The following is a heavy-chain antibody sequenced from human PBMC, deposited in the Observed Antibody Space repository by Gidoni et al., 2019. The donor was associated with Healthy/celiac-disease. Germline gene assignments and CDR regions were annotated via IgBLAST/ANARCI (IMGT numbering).Heavy chain of an antibody. D-gene: IGHD2-15*01. V-gene: IGHV4-34*01. CDR2: INHSVST. Sequence: QVQLQQWGAGLLKPSETLSLPCAVYGGSFSGDYWTWIRQPPGKGLEWIGEINHSVSTNYNPSLKSRVTISVDTSKNQFSLKLSSVTAADTAVYYCARGGPKKYCSGGSCYSYYFDYWGQGTLVTVSS. CDR3: ARGGPKKYCSGGSCYSYYFDY. J-gene: IGHJ4*02. CDR1: GGSFSGDY.